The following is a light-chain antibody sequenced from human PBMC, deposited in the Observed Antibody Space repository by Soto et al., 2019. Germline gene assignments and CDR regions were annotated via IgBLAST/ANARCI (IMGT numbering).Light chain of an antibody. Sequence: QSVLTQPASVSGSPGQSIPISCTGTSSDVGSYNLVSWYQLHPGKAPKLMIYEGSKRPSGVSNRFSGSKSGNTASLTISGLQAEDEAAYYCCSYAGRITYVFRTGTKGTVL. CDR1: SSDVGSYNL. CDR3: CSYAGRITYV. J-gene: IGLJ1*01. CDR2: EGS. V-gene: IGLV2-23*01.